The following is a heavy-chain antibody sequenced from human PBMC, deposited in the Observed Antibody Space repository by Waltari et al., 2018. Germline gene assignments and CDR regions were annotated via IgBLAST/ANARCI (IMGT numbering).Heavy chain of an antibody. Sequence: EVQLVESGGGLVQPGGSLRLSCAASGFTYSVYWMHWVRQAPGKGRVWVSRSNSEGNSTSYADSVKGRFTISKDNAKNTVYLQMNSLRAEDTAIYYCARGARRTSVTTGWWYFDLWGRGTLVTVSS. J-gene: IGHJ2*01. D-gene: IGHD4-17*01. CDR3: ARGARRTSVTTGWWYFDL. CDR1: GFTYSVYW. CDR2: SNSEGNST. V-gene: IGHV3-74*01.